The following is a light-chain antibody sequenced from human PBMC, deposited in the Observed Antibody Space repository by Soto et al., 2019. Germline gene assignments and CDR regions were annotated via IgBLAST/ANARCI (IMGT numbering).Light chain of an antibody. CDR3: QQRRNWPMT. CDR2: DAS. CDR1: QSVSNY. V-gene: IGKV3-11*01. Sequence: EIVLTQSPATLSLSPGERATLSCRASQSVSNYLAWYQQKPGQAPRLLIYDASNRATGIPARFSGSGSGTDFTLTISSLEPADFAVYYCQQRRNWPMTFGQGTRLDIK. J-gene: IGKJ5*01.